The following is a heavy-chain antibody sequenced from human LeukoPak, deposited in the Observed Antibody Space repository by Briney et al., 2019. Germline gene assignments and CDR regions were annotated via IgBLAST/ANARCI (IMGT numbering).Heavy chain of an antibody. CDR1: GGTFSRYA. CDR3: ARDVGIQLWLPGWFDP. J-gene: IGHJ5*02. V-gene: IGHV1-69*05. CDR2: IIPIFGTA. Sequence: GASVTVSFKASGGTFSRYAISWVRQAPGQGLEWMGGIIPIFGTANYAQKFQGRVTITTDESTSTAYMELSSLRSEDTAVYYCARDVGIQLWLPGWFDPWGQGTLVTVSS. D-gene: IGHD5-18*01.